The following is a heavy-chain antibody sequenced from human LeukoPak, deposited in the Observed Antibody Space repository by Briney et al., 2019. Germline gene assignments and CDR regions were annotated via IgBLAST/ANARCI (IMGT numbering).Heavy chain of an antibody. CDR2: IRGSGEST. CDR1: GVTFSSYA. J-gene: IGHJ4*02. V-gene: IGHV3-23*01. Sequence: GGSLRLSCAGSGVTFSSYAMSWVRQAPGKGLECVSSIRGSGESTYYADSVKGRFTISRDRSKNTLYLEMNSLRAEDTAVYYCAIDDSSGYSSGFDYWGQGTLVTVSS. CDR3: AIDDSSGYSSGFDY. D-gene: IGHD5-18*01.